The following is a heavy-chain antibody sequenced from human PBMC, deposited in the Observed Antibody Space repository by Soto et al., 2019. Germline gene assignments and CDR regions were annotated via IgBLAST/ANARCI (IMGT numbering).Heavy chain of an antibody. V-gene: IGHV1-18*01. Sequence: ASVKVSCKASGYTFTSYGMSWVRQAPGQGREWMGWISAYNGNTTYAQKLQGRVTMTTDTSTSTAYMELRSLRSDDTAVYYCARVRITGPTGDYRGQGTPVPVSP. CDR2: ISAYNGNT. CDR1: GYTFTSYG. D-gene: IGHD1-7*01. J-gene: IGHJ4*02. CDR3: ARVRITGPTGDY.